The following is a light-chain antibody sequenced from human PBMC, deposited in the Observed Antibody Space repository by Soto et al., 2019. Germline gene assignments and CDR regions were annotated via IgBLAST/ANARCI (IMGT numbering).Light chain of an antibody. V-gene: IGLV2-18*02. J-gene: IGLJ1*01. CDR2: DVS. Sequence: QSVLTQPPSVSGSPGQSVTISCTGTSSDVGGYNRVSWYQQPPGKAPKLLIYDVSNRPSGGSTRFSGSKSGNTASLTISGLQAEDEADYYCTSYATGSAYVFGPGTKVTDL. CDR3: TSYATGSAYV. CDR1: SSDVGGYNR.